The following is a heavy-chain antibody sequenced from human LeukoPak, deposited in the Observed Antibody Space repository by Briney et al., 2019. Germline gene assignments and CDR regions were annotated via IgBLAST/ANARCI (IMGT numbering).Heavy chain of an antibody. J-gene: IGHJ2*01. V-gene: IGHV5-10-1*01. CDR1: GYXFTSYW. Sequence: GESLKISCNGSGYXFTSYWIRWVRQMPGRGLEWMGRIVPSDSYTNYSPSFQGHVTISADKSISTAYPQWSSLKASDTAMYYCARHSSSWNYWYFDLWGRGTLVTVSS. CDR3: ARHSSSWNYWYFDL. D-gene: IGHD6-13*01. CDR2: IVPSDSYT.